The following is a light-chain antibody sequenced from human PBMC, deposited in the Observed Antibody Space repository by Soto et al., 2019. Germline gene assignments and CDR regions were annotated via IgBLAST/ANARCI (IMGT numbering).Light chain of an antibody. CDR3: QQYNSYRT. V-gene: IGKV1-5*01. J-gene: IGKJ1*01. CDR1: QSIRSW. CDR2: DAS. Sequence: DIQMTQSPSTLSASIGDRVTITCRASQSIRSWLAWYQQKPGRAPKLLIYDASSLESGVPSRFSGSGSGTEFTLTISSLQPDDFAIYYCQQYNSYRTFAQGTKVEIK.